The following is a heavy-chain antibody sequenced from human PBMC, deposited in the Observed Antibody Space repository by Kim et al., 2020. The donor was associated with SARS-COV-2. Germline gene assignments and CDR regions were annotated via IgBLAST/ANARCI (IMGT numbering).Heavy chain of an antibody. V-gene: IGHV1-69*13. CDR2: IIPIFGTA. D-gene: IGHD3-10*01. CDR1: GGTFSSYA. CDR3: ARAGKPYHMVRGVIDVY. J-gene: IGHJ4*02. Sequence: SVKVSCKASGGTFSSYAISWVRQAPGQGLEWMGGIIPIFGTANYAQKFQGRVTITADESTSTAYMELSSLRSEDTAVYYCARAGKPYHMVRGVIDVYWGQGTLVTVSS.